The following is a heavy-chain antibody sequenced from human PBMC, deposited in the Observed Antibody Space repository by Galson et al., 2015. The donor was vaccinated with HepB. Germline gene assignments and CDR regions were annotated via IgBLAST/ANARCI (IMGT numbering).Heavy chain of an antibody. Sequence: SLRLSCAASGFTFSTKTMHWVRQAPGKGLEWVALISYDGGNKYYANSVKGRFTISRDNSKNTLHLQLNSLRAEDTAVYYCARDEGYGDYGIDYWGQETLVTVSS. CDR3: ARDEGYGDYGIDY. CDR1: GFTFSTKT. CDR2: ISYDGGNK. J-gene: IGHJ4*02. V-gene: IGHV3-30-3*01. D-gene: IGHD4-17*01.